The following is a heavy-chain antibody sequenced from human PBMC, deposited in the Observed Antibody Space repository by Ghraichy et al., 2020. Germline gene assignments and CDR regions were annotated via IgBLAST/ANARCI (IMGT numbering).Heavy chain of an antibody. Sequence: GALRLSCAASGFTFSSYAVSWVRQPPGKGLEWVSAISGSGGSTYYADSVKGRFTISRDNSKNTLYLQMNSLRAEDTAVYYCAKHDLRFLEWSIDYWGQGTLVTVSS. D-gene: IGHD3-3*01. V-gene: IGHV3-23*01. CDR3: AKHDLRFLEWSIDY. CDR2: ISGSGGST. J-gene: IGHJ4*02. CDR1: GFTFSSYA.